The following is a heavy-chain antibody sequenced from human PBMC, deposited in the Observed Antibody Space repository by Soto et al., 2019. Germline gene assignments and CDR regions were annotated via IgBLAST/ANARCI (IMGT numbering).Heavy chain of an antibody. CDR2: IWYDGSNK. CDR3: ARETQYSSGWYFASYYYYYGMDV. D-gene: IGHD6-19*01. J-gene: IGHJ6*02. Sequence: GGSLRLSCAASGLTFSSYGMHWVRQAPGKGLEWVAVIWYDGSNKYYADSVKGRFTISRDNSKNTLYLQMNSPRAEDTAVYYCARETQYSSGWYFASYYYYYGMDVWGQGTTVTVSS. V-gene: IGHV3-33*01. CDR1: GLTFSSYG.